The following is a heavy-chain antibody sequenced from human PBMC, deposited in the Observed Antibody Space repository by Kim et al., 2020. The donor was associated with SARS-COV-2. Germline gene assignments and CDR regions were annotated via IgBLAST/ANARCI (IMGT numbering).Heavy chain of an antibody. J-gene: IGHJ4*02. D-gene: IGHD6-19*01. V-gene: IGHV3-21*04. CDR3: ARVLTSGWSYFDY. Sequence: YAASVKGLITTPRDNARASLYLQMTSLRAEDTAVYYCARVLTSGWSYFDYWGQGTLVTVSS.